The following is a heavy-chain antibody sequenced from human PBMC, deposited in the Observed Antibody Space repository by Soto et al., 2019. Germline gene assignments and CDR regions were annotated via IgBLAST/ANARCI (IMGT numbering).Heavy chain of an antibody. CDR1: GFTFSSYG. J-gene: IGHJ4*02. Sequence: GGSLRLSCAASGFTFSSYGMHWVRQAPGKGLEWVAVISYDGSNKYYADSVKGRFTISRDNSKNTLYLQMNSLRAEDTAVYYCAKDRRFLEWLSRQEGLDYWGQGTLVTVSS. CDR3: AKDRRFLEWLSRQEGLDY. V-gene: IGHV3-30*18. CDR2: ISYDGSNK. D-gene: IGHD3-3*01.